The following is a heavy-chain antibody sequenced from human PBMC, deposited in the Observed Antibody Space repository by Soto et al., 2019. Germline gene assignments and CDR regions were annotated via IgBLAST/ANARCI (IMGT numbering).Heavy chain of an antibody. V-gene: IGHV1-2*02. CDR3: ARGGIAAAGRYYYYGMDV. CDR2: INPNSGGT. D-gene: IGHD6-13*01. J-gene: IGHJ6*02. Sequence: ASVKVSCKASGYTFTGYYMHWVRQAPGQGLEWMGWINPNSGGTNYAQKFQGRVTMTRDTSISTAYMELSRLRSDDTAVYYCARGGIAAAGRYYYYGMDVWGQGPTVTVSS. CDR1: GYTFTGYY.